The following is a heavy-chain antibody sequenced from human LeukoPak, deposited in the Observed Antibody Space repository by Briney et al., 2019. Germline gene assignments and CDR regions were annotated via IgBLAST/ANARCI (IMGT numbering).Heavy chain of an antibody. CDR1: GGSISSYY. CDR2: IYYSGST. Sequence: SETLSLTCTVSGGSISSYYWSWIRQPPGKGLEWIGYIYYSGSTYYNPSLKSRVTISVDTSKNQFSLKLSSVTAADTAVYYCARDVIAVAGTPSFDYWGQEPWSPSPQ. J-gene: IGHJ4*01. D-gene: IGHD6-19*01. CDR3: ARDVIAVAGTPSFDY. V-gene: IGHV4-59*12.